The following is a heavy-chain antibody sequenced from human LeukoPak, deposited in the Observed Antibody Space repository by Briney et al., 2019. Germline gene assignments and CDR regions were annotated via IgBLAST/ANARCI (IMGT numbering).Heavy chain of an antibody. Sequence: SETLSLTCTVSGGSVSSYYWSWIQQSAGKGLEWIGRIYSSGSTNYNPSLKSRVTLSVDTSKNQFSLKLRSVNAADTAVYYCARDCFSSTCYDYWGQGTLVTVSS. J-gene: IGHJ4*02. D-gene: IGHD2-2*01. CDR2: IYSSGST. CDR1: GGSVSSYY. V-gene: IGHV4-4*07. CDR3: ARDCFSSTCYDY.